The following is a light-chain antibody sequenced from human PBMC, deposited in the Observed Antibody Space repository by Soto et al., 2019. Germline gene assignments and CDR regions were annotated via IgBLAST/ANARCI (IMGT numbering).Light chain of an antibody. V-gene: IGLV2-14*01. CDR1: SSDVGGYNY. J-gene: IGLJ2*01. CDR2: DVS. CDR3: CSYTSSSTKV. Sequence: QSALTQPVSVSGSPGQSITISCTGTSSDVGGYNYVSWYQQHPGKAPKLIIYDVSYLPSGISNRFSGSKSGNTASLSISGLQAEDEADYYCCSYTSSSTKVFGGGTKVTVL.